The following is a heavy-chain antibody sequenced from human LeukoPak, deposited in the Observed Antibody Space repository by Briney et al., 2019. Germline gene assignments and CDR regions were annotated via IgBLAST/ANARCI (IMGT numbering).Heavy chain of an antibody. D-gene: IGHD1-26*01. V-gene: IGHV4-39*01. J-gene: IGHJ4*02. Sequence: SETLSLTCTVSGGSISSSCYYWGWIRQPPGKGLEWIGSIYYSGSTYYNPSLKSRVTISVDTSKNQFSLKLSSVTAADTAVYYCASGYQWELLRYYFDYWGQGTLVTVSS. CDR3: ASGYQWELLRYYFDY. CDR2: IYYSGST. CDR1: GGSISSSCYY.